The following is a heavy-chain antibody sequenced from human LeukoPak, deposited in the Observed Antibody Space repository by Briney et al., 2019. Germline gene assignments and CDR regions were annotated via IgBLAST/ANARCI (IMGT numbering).Heavy chain of an antibody. V-gene: IGHV3-15*01. J-gene: IGHJ4*02. CDR3: TTDRWSSGWYFDY. Sequence: GGSLRLSCAVSGFTFSNAWMSWVRQAPGKGLEWVGRIKSKTDGGTTDYAAPVKGRFTVSRDDSKNTLYLQMNSLRTEDTAVYYCTTDRWSSGWYFDYWGQGTLVTVSS. CDR1: GFTFSNAW. D-gene: IGHD6-19*01. CDR2: IKSKTDGGTT.